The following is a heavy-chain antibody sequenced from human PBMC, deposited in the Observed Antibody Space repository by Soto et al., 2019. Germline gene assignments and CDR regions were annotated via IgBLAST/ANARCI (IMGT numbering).Heavy chain of an antibody. CDR2: IYYSGST. CDR1: GGSISSYY. J-gene: IGHJ4*02. D-gene: IGHD2-8*01. Sequence: SETLSLTCTVSGGSISSYYLSWIRQPPGKELEWIGYIYYSGSTNYNPSLKSRVTISVDTSKNQFSLKLSSVTAADTAVYYCARRYAGNFDYWGQGTLVTVSS. V-gene: IGHV4-59*01. CDR3: ARRYAGNFDY.